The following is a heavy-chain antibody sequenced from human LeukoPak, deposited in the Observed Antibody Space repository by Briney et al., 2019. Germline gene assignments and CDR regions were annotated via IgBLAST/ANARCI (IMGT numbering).Heavy chain of an antibody. CDR3: ASRTHYYYYGTDV. V-gene: IGHV3-66*01. Sequence: GGSLRLSCAASGFTVSSNYMSWVRQAPGKGLEWVSVIYSGGSTYYADSVKGRFTISRDNPKNTLYLQMNSLRAEDTAVYYCASRTHYYYYGTDVWGQGTTVTVSS. J-gene: IGHJ6*02. D-gene: IGHD1-14*01. CDR1: GFTVSSNY. CDR2: IYSGGST.